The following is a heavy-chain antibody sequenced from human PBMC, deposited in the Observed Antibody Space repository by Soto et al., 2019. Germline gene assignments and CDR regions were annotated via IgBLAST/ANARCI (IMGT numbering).Heavy chain of an antibody. D-gene: IGHD3-3*01. CDR1: GYTFTSYG. Sequence: QVQLVQSGAEVKKPGASVKVSCKASGYTFTSYGISWVRQAPGQGLEWVGWISAYNGNTNYAQKLQGRVTMTTDTSTSTAYMELRSLRSDDTAVYSCASDRPHYDFWSGYSNWFDPWGQGTLVTVSS. CDR3: ASDRPHYDFWSGYSNWFDP. V-gene: IGHV1-18*01. CDR2: ISAYNGNT. J-gene: IGHJ5*02.